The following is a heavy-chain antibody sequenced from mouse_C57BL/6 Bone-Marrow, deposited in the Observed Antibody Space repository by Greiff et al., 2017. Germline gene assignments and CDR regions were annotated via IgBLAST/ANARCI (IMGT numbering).Heavy chain of an antibody. J-gene: IGHJ3*01. Sequence: QVQLKQSGAELVRPGASVKLSCKASGYTFTDYYINWVKQRPGQGLEWIARIYPGSGNTYYNEKFKGKATLTAEKSSSTAYMQLSSLTSEDSAVYFCARTGDSSGYPAWFAYWGQGTLVTVSA. D-gene: IGHD3-2*02. CDR1: GYTFTDYY. V-gene: IGHV1-76*01. CDR3: ARTGDSSGYPAWFAY. CDR2: IYPGSGNT.